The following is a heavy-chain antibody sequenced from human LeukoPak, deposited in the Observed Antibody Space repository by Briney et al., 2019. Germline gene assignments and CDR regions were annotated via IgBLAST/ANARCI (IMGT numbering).Heavy chain of an antibody. CDR3: ARDLTIAAAEYYFDH. D-gene: IGHD6-13*01. V-gene: IGHV1-46*01. CDR2: INPSGGST. J-gene: IGHJ4*02. Sequence: ASVKVSCKASGYTFTSYYMHWVRQAPGQGLEWMGIINPSGGSTSYAQKFQGRVTMTRDTSTSTVYMELSSLRSEDTAVYYCARDLTIAAAEYYFDHWGQGTLVTVSS. CDR1: GYTFTSYY.